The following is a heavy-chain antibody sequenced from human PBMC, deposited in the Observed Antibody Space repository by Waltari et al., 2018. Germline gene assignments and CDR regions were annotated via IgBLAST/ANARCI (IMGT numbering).Heavy chain of an antibody. V-gene: IGHV3-21*05. Sequence: EVQLVESGGGLVKPGGSMRLSCAASGFNFTSYSLNWVRQAPGKEVGWVAYISGSSCHLNCSEAVKGRFTVARDGGTRTLALEVNKLGVEGTARCYCAREAGEVERGVFDSWGQGTMVTVSS. D-gene: IGHD3-16*01. CDR1: GFNFTSYS. CDR2: ISGSSCHL. CDR3: AREAGEVERGVFDS. J-gene: IGHJ3*02.